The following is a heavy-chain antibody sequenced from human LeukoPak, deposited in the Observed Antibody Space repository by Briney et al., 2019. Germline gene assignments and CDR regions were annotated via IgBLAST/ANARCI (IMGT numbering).Heavy chain of an antibody. CDR2: INPNSGGT. CDR3: ARDHQPGIAVAGTLYYFDY. V-gene: IGHV1-2*02. J-gene: IGHJ4*02. D-gene: IGHD6-19*01. CDR1: GYTFTGYY. Sequence: ASLKVSCEASGYTFTGYYMHTVRQAPGQGLGWMGWINPNSGGTNYAQKFQGRVTMTRDTSISTAYMELSRLRSDDTAVYYCARDHQPGIAVAGTLYYFDYWGQGTLVTVSS.